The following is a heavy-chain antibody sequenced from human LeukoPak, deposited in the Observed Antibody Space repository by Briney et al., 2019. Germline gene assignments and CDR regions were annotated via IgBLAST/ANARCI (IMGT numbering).Heavy chain of an antibody. CDR1: GLKLSFSSYW. CDR2: IKQDGSER. Sequence: GGSLRFSCAASGLKLSFSSYWMSWVRQAPGKGLEWVANIKQDGSERYYVDSVKGRFTISRDNAKNSLFLQMNSLKAEDTAVYFCTTEAYSSAWYNDYWGQGTLVTVSS. V-gene: IGHV3-7*04. J-gene: IGHJ4*02. D-gene: IGHD6-13*01. CDR3: TTEAYSSAWYNDY.